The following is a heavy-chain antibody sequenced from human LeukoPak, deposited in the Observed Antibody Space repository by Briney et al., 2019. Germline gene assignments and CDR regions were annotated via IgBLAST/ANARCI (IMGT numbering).Heavy chain of an antibody. J-gene: IGHJ6*02. CDR2: IKQDGREK. CDR1: GFTFSSYW. Sequence: PGGSLRLSCAASGFTFSSYWMSWVRQAPGKGLEWVANIKQDGREKYYVDSVKGRFTISRDNAKNSLYLQMNSLRAEDTAVYHCATAPVESELLWFGEGMDVWGQGTTVTVSS. D-gene: IGHD3-10*01. CDR3: ATAPVESELLWFGEGMDV. V-gene: IGHV3-7*02.